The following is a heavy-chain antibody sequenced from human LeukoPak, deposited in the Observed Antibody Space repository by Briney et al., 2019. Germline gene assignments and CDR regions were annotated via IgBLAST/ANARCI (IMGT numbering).Heavy chain of an antibody. CDR3: ARGYYYDGRGY. J-gene: IGHJ4*02. D-gene: IGHD3-22*01. CDR2: ILEDGSEK. V-gene: IGHV3-7*01. Sequence: PGGSLRLSCAASGFTFSNYLMSWVRQAPGNGLEWVANILEDGSEKYYVDSVKGRFTISRDNAKNSLFLQMNSLRAEDTALHYCARGYYYDGRGYWGQGTLVTVSS. CDR1: GFTFSNYL.